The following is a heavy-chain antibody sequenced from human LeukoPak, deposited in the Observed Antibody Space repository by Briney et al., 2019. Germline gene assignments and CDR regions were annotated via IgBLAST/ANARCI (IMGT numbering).Heavy chain of an antibody. V-gene: IGHV3-33*01. CDR3: ARDPGNSPFDY. CDR1: GFTFSNSG. Sequence: GGSLRLSCAASGFTFSNSGMHWVRQAPGKGLEWLAVIWHDGSNRDYADSVKGRFTISRDNSENTLYLQMNSLRAEDTAVYYCARDPGNSPFDYWGQGTLVTVSS. J-gene: IGHJ4*02. CDR2: IWHDGSNR. D-gene: IGHD1-14*01.